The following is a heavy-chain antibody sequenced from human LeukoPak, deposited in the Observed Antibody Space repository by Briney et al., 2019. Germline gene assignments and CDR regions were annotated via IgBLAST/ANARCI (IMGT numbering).Heavy chain of an antibody. V-gene: IGHV1-69*04. CDR3: ARLMTTVAEDYYYYGMDV. Sequence: SVKVSCKASGGTFSSYAISWVRPAPGQGLEWMGRIIPILGIANYAQKFQGRVTITADKSTSTAYMELSSLRSEDTAVYYCARLMTTVAEDYYYYGMDVWGQGTTVTVSS. CDR1: GGTFSSYA. J-gene: IGHJ6*02. CDR2: IIPILGIA. D-gene: IGHD4-23*01.